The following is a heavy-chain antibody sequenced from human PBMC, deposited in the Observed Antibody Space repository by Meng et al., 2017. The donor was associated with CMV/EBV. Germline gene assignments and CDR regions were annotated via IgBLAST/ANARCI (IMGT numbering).Heavy chain of an antibody. D-gene: IGHD3-22*01. CDR1: GFTFSSYE. Sequence: SCAASGFTFSSYEMNWVRQAPGKGLEWVSYSDGATTIYYADSVKGRFTISRDNAKNSLYLQMNSLRAEDTAVYYCARKGSGYYYYYYAMDVWGQGTTVTVSS. CDR2: SDGATTI. CDR3: ARKGSGYYYYYYAMDV. V-gene: IGHV3-48*03. J-gene: IGHJ6*02.